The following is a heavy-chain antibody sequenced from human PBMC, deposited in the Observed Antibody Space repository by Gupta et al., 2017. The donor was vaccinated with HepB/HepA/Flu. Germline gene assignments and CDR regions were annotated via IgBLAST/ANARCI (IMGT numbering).Heavy chain of an antibody. CDR1: GGSISSSSYY. CDR2: IYYSGST. CDR3: ARQTTEELGRWFDP. V-gene: IGHV4-39*01. J-gene: IGHJ5*02. Sequence: QLQLQESGPGLVKPSETLSLTCTVSGGSISSSSYYWGWIRQPPGKGLEWIGSIYYSGSTYYNPSLKSRVTIPVDTSKNQFSLKLSSVTAADTAVYYCARQTTEELGRWFDPWGQGTLVTVSS. D-gene: IGHD7-27*01.